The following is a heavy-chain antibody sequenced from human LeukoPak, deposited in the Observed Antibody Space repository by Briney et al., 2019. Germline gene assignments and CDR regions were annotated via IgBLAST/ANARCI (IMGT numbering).Heavy chain of an antibody. CDR3: ARVSYYYDSSGYYWFDP. J-gene: IGHJ5*02. Sequence: GGSLRLSCAASGFTFSDYYMSWIRQAPGKGLEWVSYISSSGSTIYYADSVKGRFTISRDNAMNSLYLQMNSLRAEDTAVYYCARVSYYYDSSGYYWFDPWGQGTLVTVSS. CDR1: GFTFSDYY. D-gene: IGHD3-22*01. CDR2: ISSSGSTI. V-gene: IGHV3-11*04.